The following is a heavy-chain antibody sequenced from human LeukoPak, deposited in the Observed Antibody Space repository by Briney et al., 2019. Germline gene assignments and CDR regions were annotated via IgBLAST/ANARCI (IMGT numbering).Heavy chain of an antibody. CDR2: IYYSGST. CDR3: ARVGGSWYLREDYFDY. D-gene: IGHD6-13*01. V-gene: IGHV4-31*03. J-gene: IGHJ4*02. CDR1: GGSISSGGYY. Sequence: KASQTLSLTCTVSGGSISSGGYYWSWIRQHPGKGLEWIGYIYYSGSTYYNPSLKSRVTISVYTSKNQFSLKLSSVTAADTAVYYCARVGGSWYLREDYFDYWGQGTLVTVSS.